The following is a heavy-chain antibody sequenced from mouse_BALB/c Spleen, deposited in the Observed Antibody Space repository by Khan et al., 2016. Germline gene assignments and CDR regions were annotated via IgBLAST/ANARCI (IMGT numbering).Heavy chain of an antibody. J-gene: IGHJ4*01. CDR1: GYSITSGYY. D-gene: IGHD1-2*01. CDR2: ISYDGSN. V-gene: IGHV3-6*02. Sequence: EVQLQESGPGLVKPSQSLSLTCSVTGYSITSGYYWNWLRQFPGNKLEWMGYISYDGSNNYNPSLKNRISITSDTSKNQLFLKLNSLTSEDTSSYYCVTLRRVSALDYWGQGTSVTVSS. CDR3: VTLRRVSALDY.